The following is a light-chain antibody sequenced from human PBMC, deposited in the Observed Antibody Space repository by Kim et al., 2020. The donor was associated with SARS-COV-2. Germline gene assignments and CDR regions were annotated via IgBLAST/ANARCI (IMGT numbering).Light chain of an antibody. Sequence: SQGQTASITCAGDKLGDKYACWYQQKPGQSPVLVIYQDSKRPSGIPERFSGSNSGNTATLTLSGTQAMDEADYYCQAWDSSINGVFGGGTQLTVL. CDR1: KLGDKY. CDR3: QAWDSSINGV. J-gene: IGLJ3*02. V-gene: IGLV3-1*01. CDR2: QDS.